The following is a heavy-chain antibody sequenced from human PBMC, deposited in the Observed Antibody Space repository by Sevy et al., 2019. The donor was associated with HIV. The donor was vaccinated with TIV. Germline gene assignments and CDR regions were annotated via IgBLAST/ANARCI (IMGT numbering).Heavy chain of an antibody. Sequence: ASVKVSCKASGYTFTSYYMHWVRQAPGQGLEWMGIINPSGGSTSYAQKFQGRVTMTRDTSTSTVYMGLSSLRSEDTAVYYCAKGMGATRGYYYYGMDVWGQGTTVTVSS. CDR2: INPSGGST. CDR3: AKGMGATRGYYYYGMDV. J-gene: IGHJ6*02. V-gene: IGHV1-46*01. D-gene: IGHD1-26*01. CDR1: GYTFTSYY.